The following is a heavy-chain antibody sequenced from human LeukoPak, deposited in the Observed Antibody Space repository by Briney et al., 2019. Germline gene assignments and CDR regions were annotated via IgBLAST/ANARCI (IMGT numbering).Heavy chain of an antibody. J-gene: IGHJ5*02. CDR3: AREVQGFDT. CDR2: IDPNTGGT. CDR1: GYTFTVYL. V-gene: IGHV1-2*02. D-gene: IGHD1-1*01. Sequence: ASMTVSFKASGYTFTVYLIHWVRQAPGQGLEWMGWIDPNTGGTHYAQKSQDSVTVTSDTAISAAYMELNMLTSDDTAVYYCAREVQGFDTWGQGTLVTVSS.